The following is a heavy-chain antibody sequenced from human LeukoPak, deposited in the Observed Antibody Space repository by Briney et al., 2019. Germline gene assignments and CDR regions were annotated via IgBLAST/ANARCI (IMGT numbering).Heavy chain of an antibody. D-gene: IGHD2-2*01. Sequence: PSETLSLTCAVYGGSFSGYYWSWIRQPPGKGLEWIGEINHSGSTNYNPSLKSRVTISVDTSKNQFSLKLSSVTAADTAVHYCARDIVVVPAAYHDAFDIWGQGTMVTVSS. CDR2: INHSGST. CDR3: ARDIVVVPAAYHDAFDI. V-gene: IGHV4-34*01. J-gene: IGHJ3*02. CDR1: GGSFSGYY.